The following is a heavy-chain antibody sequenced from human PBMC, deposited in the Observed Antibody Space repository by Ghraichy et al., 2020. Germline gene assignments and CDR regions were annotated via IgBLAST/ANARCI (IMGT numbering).Heavy chain of an antibody. V-gene: IGHV3-23*01. CDR2: SSSSTGKT. D-gene: IGHD2-2*01. J-gene: IGHJ4*02. Sequence: SSSSTGKTYYADSVKGRFTISRDTSKNTVVLHMNSLRADDTAVYFCAKDDSSTHYPPTFDHWGQGALVT. CDR3: AKDDSSTHYPPTFDH.